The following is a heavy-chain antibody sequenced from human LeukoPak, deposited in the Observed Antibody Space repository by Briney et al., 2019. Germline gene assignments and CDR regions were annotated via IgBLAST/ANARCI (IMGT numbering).Heavy chain of an antibody. D-gene: IGHD3-10*01. CDR2: IYYSGST. CDR1: GGSISSYY. Sequence: SETLSLTCTVSGGSISSYYWSWIRQPPGKGLEWIEFIYYSGSTNYNPSLKSRVTISVDTSKNQFSLKLSSMTAADTAVYYCARGALLWFGDRMEYYFDYWGQGTLLTVSS. V-gene: IGHV4-59*01. J-gene: IGHJ4*02. CDR3: ARGALLWFGDRMEYYFDY.